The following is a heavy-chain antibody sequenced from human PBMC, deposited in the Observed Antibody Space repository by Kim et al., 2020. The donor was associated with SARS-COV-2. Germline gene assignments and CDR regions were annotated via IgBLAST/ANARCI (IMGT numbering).Heavy chain of an antibody. CDR2: IYYSGST. CDR1: GGSISSSSYY. Sequence: SETLSLTCTVSGGSISSSSYYWGWIRQPPGKGLEWIGSIYYSGSTYYNPSLKSRVTISVDTSKNQFSLKLSSVTAADTAVYYCARSDYGYYVCAFDIWGQGTMFTVSS. V-gene: IGHV4-39*01. J-gene: IGHJ3*02. D-gene: IGHD4-17*01. CDR3: ARSDYGYYVCAFDI.